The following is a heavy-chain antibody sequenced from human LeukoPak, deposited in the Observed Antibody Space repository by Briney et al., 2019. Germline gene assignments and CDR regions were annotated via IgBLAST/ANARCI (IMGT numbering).Heavy chain of an antibody. CDR2: IYTSGST. CDR3: ARDISDPPAAFDI. V-gene: IGHV4-61*02. CDR1: GGSISSGSYY. D-gene: IGHD3-3*02. J-gene: IGHJ3*02. Sequence: PSQTLSLTCTVSGGSISSGSYYWSWIRQPAGKGLEWIGRIYTSGSTNYNPSLKSRVTISVDTSKNQFSLKLSSVTAADTAVYYCARDISDPPAAFDIWGQGTMVTVSS.